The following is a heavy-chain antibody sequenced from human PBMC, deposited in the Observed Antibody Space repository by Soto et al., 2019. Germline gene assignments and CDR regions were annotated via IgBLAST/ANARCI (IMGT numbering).Heavy chain of an antibody. CDR3: AKEGYYYDSSGYYYFDY. D-gene: IGHD3-22*01. J-gene: IGHJ4*02. CDR2: ISGSGGST. CDR1: GFTFSSYA. Sequence: EVQLLESGGGLVQPGGSLRLSCAASGFTFSSYAMSWVRQAPGKGLEWVSAISGSGGSTYYADSVKGRFTISRDNSKNTLYLQMNSLRAEDTAVYYCAKEGYYYDSSGYYYFDYWGQGTLVTVSS. V-gene: IGHV3-23*01.